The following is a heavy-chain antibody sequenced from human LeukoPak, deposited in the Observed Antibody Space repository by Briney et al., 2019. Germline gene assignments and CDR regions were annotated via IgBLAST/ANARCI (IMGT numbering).Heavy chain of an antibody. CDR3: AKDPWGLTMIPVYYFDY. V-gene: IGHV3-23*01. CDR1: GFTFSNYW. J-gene: IGHJ4*02. D-gene: IGHD3-22*01. CDR2: ISGSGGST. Sequence: PGGSLRLSCAASGFTFSNYWMSWVRQAPGKGLEWVSAISGSGGSTYYADSVKGRFTISRDNSKNTLYLQMNSLRAEDTAVYYCAKDPWGLTMIPVYYFDYWGQGTLVTVSS.